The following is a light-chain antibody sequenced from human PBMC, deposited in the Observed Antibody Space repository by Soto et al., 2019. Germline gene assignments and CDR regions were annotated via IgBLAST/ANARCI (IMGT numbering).Light chain of an antibody. V-gene: IGKV3-20*01. CDR3: QQYNTYST. CDR1: QTVSSNY. CDR2: GAS. J-gene: IGKJ5*01. Sequence: EIVLTQSPGTLSLSPGERATLSCRASQTVSSNYLAWYQQKPGQAPRLLIYGASSRATGIPDRFSGSGSGTDFTLTISSLQPDDFATYYCQQYNTYSTFGQGTRLEIK.